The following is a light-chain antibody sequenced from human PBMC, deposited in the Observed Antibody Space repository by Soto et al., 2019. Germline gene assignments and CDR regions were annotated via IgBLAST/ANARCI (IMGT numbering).Light chain of an antibody. Sequence: QSVLTQPRSASGAPGQRVTISCTGSSSNIGAGYDAHWYQQVPGTTPKYLISGNNDRPSGVPDRFSGSKSGTSASLAITGLQAEDEGDYYCQAYDTSLRAWVFGGGTKLTV. J-gene: IGLJ3*02. CDR3: QAYDTSLRAWV. CDR1: SSNIGAGYD. V-gene: IGLV1-40*01. CDR2: GNN.